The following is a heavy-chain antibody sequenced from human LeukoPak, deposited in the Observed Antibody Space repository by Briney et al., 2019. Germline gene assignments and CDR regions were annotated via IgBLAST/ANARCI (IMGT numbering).Heavy chain of an antibody. CDR2: IYSVGGT. V-gene: IGHV3-53*04. CDR3: ARSSYYYDSSGYSTAGYYYGMDV. Sequence: GRSLRLSCAASGFTVSSNYMSWVRQAPGKGLEWVSVIYSVGGTYYADSVKGRFTISRHNSKNTLFLQMNSLRAEDTAVYYCARSSYYYDSSGYSTAGYYYGMDVWGQGTTVTVSS. CDR1: GFTVSSNY. D-gene: IGHD3-22*01. J-gene: IGHJ6*02.